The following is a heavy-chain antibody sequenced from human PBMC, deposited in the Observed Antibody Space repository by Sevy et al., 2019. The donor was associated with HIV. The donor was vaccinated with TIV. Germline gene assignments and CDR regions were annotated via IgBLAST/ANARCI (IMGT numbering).Heavy chain of an antibody. CDR2: ISAYNGNT. J-gene: IGHJ4*02. CDR3: ASDERYYYDSSGHDY. CDR1: GYTFTSYG. Sequence: ASVKVSCKASGYTFTSYGISWVRQAPGQGLEWMGWISAYNGNTNYAQKLQGRVTMTTDTSTSTAYMELRSLRSDDTAVYYCASDERYYYDSSGHDYWGQGTLVTVSS. D-gene: IGHD3-22*01. V-gene: IGHV1-18*01.